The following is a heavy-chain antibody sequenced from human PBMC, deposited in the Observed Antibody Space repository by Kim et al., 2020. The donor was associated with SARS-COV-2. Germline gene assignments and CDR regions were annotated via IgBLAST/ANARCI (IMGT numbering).Heavy chain of an antibody. Sequence: SETLSLTCAVYGGSFSGYYWSWIRQPPGKGLEWIGEINHSGSTYYNPSLKSRVTISVDTSKNQFSLKLSSVTAADTAVYYCASRFQLLIYNWFDPWGQGTLVTVSS. CDR3: ASRFQLLIYNWFDP. CDR2: INHSGST. J-gene: IGHJ5*02. V-gene: IGHV4-34*01. D-gene: IGHD2-2*01. CDR1: GGSFSGYY.